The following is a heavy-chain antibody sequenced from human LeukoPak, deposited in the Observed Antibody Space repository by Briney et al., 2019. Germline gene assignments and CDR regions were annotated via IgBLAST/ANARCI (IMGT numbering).Heavy chain of an antibody. CDR3: ARGGHSLEA. D-gene: IGHD2-21*01. Sequence: ASVKVSCKASGYTFSIYNMHWVRQAPGQGLEWMGIINPSGGTSYAQKLQGRITMTRDTSTSTLYMELSRLKSEDTAVYYCARGGHSLEAWGQGTLVTVSS. CDR2: INPSGGT. V-gene: IGHV1-46*01. CDR1: GYTFSIYN. J-gene: IGHJ5*02.